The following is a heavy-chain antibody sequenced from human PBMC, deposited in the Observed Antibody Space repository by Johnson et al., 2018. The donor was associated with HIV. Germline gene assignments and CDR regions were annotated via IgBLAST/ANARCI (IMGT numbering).Heavy chain of an antibody. V-gene: IGHV3-30*03. Sequence: VQLVESGGGVVQPGRSLRLSCAASGFTFSSYGMHWVRQAPGQGLEWVAVISYNGRNKYYAYSVKGRFTISRDNSKNTLYLQMNSLRAEDTAVYYCALYPPDAFDIWGQGTMVTVSS. CDR2: ISYNGRNK. J-gene: IGHJ3*02. CDR3: ALYPPDAFDI. CDR1: GFTFSSYG. D-gene: IGHD5/OR15-5a*01.